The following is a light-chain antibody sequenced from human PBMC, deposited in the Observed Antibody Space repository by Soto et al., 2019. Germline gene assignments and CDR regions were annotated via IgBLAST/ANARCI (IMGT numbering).Light chain of an antibody. Sequence: HSVLTQAPSSSGTPGQRVSISCSGSSSNIGSNYVYWYQHLTGTAPKLLIYRNNQRPSGVPDRFSGSKSGTSASLAISGLRSEDEADYYCATWDDSLSNYVFGTGTKVTVL. J-gene: IGLJ1*01. CDR3: ATWDDSLSNYV. V-gene: IGLV1-47*01. CDR2: RNN. CDR1: SSNIGSNY.